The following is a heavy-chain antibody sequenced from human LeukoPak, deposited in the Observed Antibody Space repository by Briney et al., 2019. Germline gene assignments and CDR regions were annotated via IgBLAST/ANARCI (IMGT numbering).Heavy chain of an antibody. D-gene: IGHD3-10*01. J-gene: IGHJ4*02. CDR3: ARANGSGSYYYGTLDY. CDR2: IYYSGST. CDR1: GGSISRGGYY. Sequence: TSETLSLTCTVSGGSISRGGYYWSWIRQHPGKGLEWIGYIYYSGSTYYNPSLKSRVTISVDTSKNQFSLKLSSVTAADTAVYYCARANGSGSYYYGTLDYWGQGTLVTVSS. V-gene: IGHV4-31*03.